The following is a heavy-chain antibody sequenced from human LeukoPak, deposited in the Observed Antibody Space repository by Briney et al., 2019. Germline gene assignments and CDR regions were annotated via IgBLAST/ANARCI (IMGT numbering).Heavy chain of an antibody. J-gene: IGHJ3*02. CDR2: IDSSGGST. Sequence: GASVTVSCKASGYTFTSYYMHRVRQAPGLGFEWMGIIDSSGGSTSYAQKFQGRVSMTRDTSTSTLYMELNSLRSDDTAVYYCARGLAGLDSSRYLSFAFDIWGQGTMVTVSS. CDR1: GYTFTSYY. V-gene: IGHV1-46*01. CDR3: ARGLAGLDSSRYLSFAFDI. D-gene: IGHD3-22*01.